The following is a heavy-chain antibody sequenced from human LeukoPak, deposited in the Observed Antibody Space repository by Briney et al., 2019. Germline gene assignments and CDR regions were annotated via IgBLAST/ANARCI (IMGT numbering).Heavy chain of an antibody. CDR1: GGSFRGYS. CDR3: ARHVGCSSTSCFTKSFDY. D-gene: IGHD2-2*01. Sequence: SETLSLTCAVYGGSFRGYSWTWIRQPPGKGLEWIGEINHSGSTNYNPSLKSRVTLSVDTSKNQFSLRLSSVTAADTAVYYCARHVGCSSTSCFTKSFDYWGQGTLVTVSS. CDR2: INHSGST. V-gene: IGHV4-34*01. J-gene: IGHJ4*02.